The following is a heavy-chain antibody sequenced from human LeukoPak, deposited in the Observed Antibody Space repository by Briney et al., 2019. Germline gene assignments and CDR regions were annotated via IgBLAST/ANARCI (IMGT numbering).Heavy chain of an antibody. D-gene: IGHD6-13*01. Sequence: GESLQISCKGSGYSFTSYWIGWVRQMPGKGLEWMGIIYPGDSDTRYSPSFQGQVTISADKSISTAYLQWSSLKASDTAMYYCAASYSSSGSWFDPWGQGTLVTVSS. J-gene: IGHJ5*02. V-gene: IGHV5-51*01. CDR1: GYSFTSYW. CDR3: AASYSSSGSWFDP. CDR2: IYPGDSDT.